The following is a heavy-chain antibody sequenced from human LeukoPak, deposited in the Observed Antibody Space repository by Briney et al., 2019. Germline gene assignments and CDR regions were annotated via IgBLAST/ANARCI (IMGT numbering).Heavy chain of an antibody. Sequence: GESLKISCKGSGYSFTSYWIGWVRQMPGKGLEWMGIIYPGDSDTRYSPSFQGQVTFSADKSISTAYLQWSSLKASDTAMYYCARQYDSSGYYSWYFDYWGQGTLVTVSS. D-gene: IGHD3-22*01. J-gene: IGHJ4*02. V-gene: IGHV5-51*01. CDR1: GYSFTSYW. CDR3: ARQYDSSGYYSWYFDY. CDR2: IYPGDSDT.